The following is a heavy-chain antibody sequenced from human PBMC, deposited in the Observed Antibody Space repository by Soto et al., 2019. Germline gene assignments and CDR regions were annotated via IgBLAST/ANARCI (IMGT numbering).Heavy chain of an antibody. CDR1: GFTFSHAW. Sequence: EMHLVDSGGGLVKPGGSLRLSCAASGFTFSHAWMSWVRQAPGKGLEWVGRIKSRADGETKDYGAPVRGRFTISRDDSKNTLFLQMSGLRAEDTAIYFCAKSGGDLLTGFSPNYFDRWGQGTLVTVSS. V-gene: IGHV3-15*05. J-gene: IGHJ5*02. CDR3: AKSGGDLLTGFSPNYFDR. D-gene: IGHD3-9*01. CDR2: IKSRADGETK.